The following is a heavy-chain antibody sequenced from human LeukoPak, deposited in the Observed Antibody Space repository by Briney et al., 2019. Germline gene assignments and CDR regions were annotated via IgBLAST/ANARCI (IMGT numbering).Heavy chain of an antibody. J-gene: IGHJ4*02. V-gene: IGHV3-23*01. CDR1: GFTFSNYW. Sequence: GGSLRLSCAASGFTFSNYWMTWVRQAPGKGLEWVSAISGSGGSTYYADSVKGRFTISRDNSKNTLYLQMNSLRAEDTAVYYCAKVTSSGWYQSTRAYFDYWGQGTLVTVSS. D-gene: IGHD6-19*01. CDR2: ISGSGGST. CDR3: AKVTSSGWYQSTRAYFDY.